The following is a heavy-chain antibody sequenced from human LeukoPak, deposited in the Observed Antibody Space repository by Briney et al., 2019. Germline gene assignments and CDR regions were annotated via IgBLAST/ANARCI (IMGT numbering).Heavy chain of an antibody. D-gene: IGHD4-17*01. CDR2: IWYDGSNK. CDR3: ARERDGDYVFLDY. CDR1: GFTFSSYG. Sequence: GGSLRLSCKASGFTFSSYGMHWVRQAPGKGLEWVAVIWYDGSNKYYADSVKGRFTISRDNSKNTLYLQMNSLRAEDTAVYYCARERDGDYVFLDYWGQGTLVTVSS. V-gene: IGHV3-33*08. J-gene: IGHJ4*02.